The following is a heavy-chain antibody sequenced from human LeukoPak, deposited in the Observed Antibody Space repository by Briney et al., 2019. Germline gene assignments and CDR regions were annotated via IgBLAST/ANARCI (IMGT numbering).Heavy chain of an antibody. CDR2: IYPGDSDT. D-gene: IGHD6-19*01. J-gene: IGHJ5*02. CDR3: ARLGPPESTGWYAVLSARFDP. Sequence: GESLKISCKGSGYSFTSYWIGWVRQMPGKGLEWMGIIYPGDSDTRYSPSFQGQVTISADKSISTAYLQWKSLKASDTAMYYCARLGPPESTGWYAVLSARFDPWGQGTLVTVSS. CDR1: GYSFTSYW. V-gene: IGHV5-51*01.